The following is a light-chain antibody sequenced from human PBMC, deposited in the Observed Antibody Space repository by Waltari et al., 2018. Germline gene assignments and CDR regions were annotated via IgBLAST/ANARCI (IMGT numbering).Light chain of an antibody. Sequence: QLVLTQSPSASASLGASVKLTCTLSSGHSTYTLPWHQQQPEKGPRYLMRVNSDGTHSKGDGIPDRFSGSTSGGERHLTISSLQSEDEADYYCQTWGTGTVVFGGGTKLTVL. CDR1: SGHSTYT. CDR3: QTWGTGTVV. V-gene: IGLV4-69*01. J-gene: IGLJ2*01. CDR2: VNSDGTH.